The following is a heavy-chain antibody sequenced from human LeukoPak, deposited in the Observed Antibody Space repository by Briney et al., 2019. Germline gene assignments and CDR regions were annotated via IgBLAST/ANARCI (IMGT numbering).Heavy chain of an antibody. Sequence: PGGSLRLSCAASGFTFSSYAMSWVRQAPGKGLEWVSAIGGSGGSTYYADSVKGRFTISRDNPKNTLYLQMNSLRAEDTAVYYCAKTGYSYGPEHFDYWGQGTLVTVSS. CDR2: IGGSGGST. CDR1: GFTFSSYA. V-gene: IGHV3-23*01. CDR3: AKTGYSYGPEHFDY. D-gene: IGHD5-18*01. J-gene: IGHJ4*02.